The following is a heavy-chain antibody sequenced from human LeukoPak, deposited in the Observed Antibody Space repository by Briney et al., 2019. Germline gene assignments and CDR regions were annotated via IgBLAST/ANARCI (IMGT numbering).Heavy chain of an antibody. Sequence: GGSLRLSCAGSGFIFYSYAMHWVRQAPGMGLEYVAAITSSGSSTFYADSVKGRFTISRDNSNNTLYLQMGSLRPEDMAVYYCTRGPGYDYVWGSYRADYWGQGTLVTVSS. D-gene: IGHD3-16*02. V-gene: IGHV3-64*02. CDR3: TRGPGYDYVWGSYRADY. J-gene: IGHJ4*02. CDR1: GFIFYSYA. CDR2: ITSSGSST.